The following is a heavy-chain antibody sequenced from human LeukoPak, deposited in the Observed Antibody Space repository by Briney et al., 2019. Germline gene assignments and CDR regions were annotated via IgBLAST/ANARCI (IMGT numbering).Heavy chain of an antibody. J-gene: IGHJ4*02. V-gene: IGHV1-69*04. CDR2: IIPILGIA. D-gene: IGHD4-17*01. Sequence: ASVKVSCKASGGTFSSYAISWVRQAPGQGLEWMGRIIPILGIANYAQKFQGRVTITADKSTSTAYMELSSLRSEDTAVYYCASPKYGDYDFDYWGQGTLVTVSS. CDR1: GGTFSSYA. CDR3: ASPKYGDYDFDY.